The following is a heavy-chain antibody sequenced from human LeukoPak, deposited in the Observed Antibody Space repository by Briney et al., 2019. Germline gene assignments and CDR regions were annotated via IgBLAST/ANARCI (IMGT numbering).Heavy chain of an antibody. CDR3: ARYLGGRNAFDI. CDR2: IWYDGSKT. CDR1: GFTFSVYG. D-gene: IGHD3-16*01. V-gene: IGHV3-33*01. J-gene: IGHJ3*02. Sequence: GRSLRLSCVASGFTFSVYGMHWVRQAPGKGLEWVAVIWYDGSKTYYADSVKGRFTISRDNSKDTLYLQMSSLRVEDTAAYYCARYLGGRNAFDIWGQGTMVTVSS.